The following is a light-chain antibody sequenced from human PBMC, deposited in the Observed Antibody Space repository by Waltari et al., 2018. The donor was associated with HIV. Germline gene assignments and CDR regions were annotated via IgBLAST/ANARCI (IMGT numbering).Light chain of an antibody. CDR1: STNIGSNI. CDR3: AAWDDSLNGM. CDR2: SND. V-gene: IGLV1-44*01. J-gene: IGLJ3*02. Sequence: QSVLTPPPSVSGTPGPHVTISCSRISTNIGSNIVNWYQQVPEAAPKLLIYSNDQRPSGVPDRFSGSKSGTSASLAISGLQSADEADYYCAAWDDSLNGMFGGGTKLTV.